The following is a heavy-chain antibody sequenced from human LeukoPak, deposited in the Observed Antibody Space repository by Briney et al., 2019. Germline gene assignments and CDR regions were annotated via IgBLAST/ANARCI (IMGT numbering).Heavy chain of an antibody. CDR2: SDPXXGXX. J-gene: IGHJ6*02. CDR3: ATDPXXIVPAAKGPRGDYCYGMDV. Sequence: ASVKVSCKVSGYTLTELSMHWVRQAPGKGLEWMGGSDPXXGXXIYAQKFQGRVTMTEDTSTDTAYMELNSLRSDDTAVYYCATDPXXIVPAAKGPRGDYCYGMDVWGQGTTVTVSS. CDR1: GYTLTELS. D-gene: IGHD2-2*01. V-gene: IGHV1-24*01.